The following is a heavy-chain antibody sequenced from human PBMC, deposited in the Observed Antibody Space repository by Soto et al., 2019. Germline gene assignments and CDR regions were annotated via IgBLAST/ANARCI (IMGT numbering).Heavy chain of an antibody. V-gene: IGHV1-69*12. J-gene: IGHJ4*02. Sequence: QVQLVQSGAEVKKPGSSVKVSCKASGGTFGGYGLSWVRQAPGQGLEWMGGILPLFATANYAQKFQGRVTITADESTSAGYLGLDSLRSEDTSVYYCAGGGTWYDYSGGSYHYTAKLDSWGQGSLVTVSS. D-gene: IGHD3-16*02. CDR1: GGTFGGYG. CDR2: ILPLFATA. CDR3: AGGGTWYDYSGGSYHYTAKLDS.